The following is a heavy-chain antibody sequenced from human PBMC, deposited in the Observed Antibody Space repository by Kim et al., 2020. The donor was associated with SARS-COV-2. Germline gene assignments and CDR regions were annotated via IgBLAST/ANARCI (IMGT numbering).Heavy chain of an antibody. Sequence: SETLSLTCTVSGGSISSSSYYWGWIRQPPGKGLEWIGSIYYSGSTYYNPSLKSRVTISVDTSKNQFSLKLSSVTAADTAVYYCARDPSLPTVTHNWFDPWGQGTLVTVSS. CDR1: GGSISSSSYY. CDR2: IYYSGST. CDR3: ARDPSLPTVTHNWFDP. V-gene: IGHV4-39*07. J-gene: IGHJ5*02. D-gene: IGHD4-4*01.